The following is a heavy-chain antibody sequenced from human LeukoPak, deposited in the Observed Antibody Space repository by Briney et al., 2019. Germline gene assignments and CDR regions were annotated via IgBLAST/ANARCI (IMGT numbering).Heavy chain of an antibody. D-gene: IGHD6-6*01. V-gene: IGHV3-7*01. J-gene: IGHJ4*02. Sequence: GGSLRLSCAASGFTFSSYWMSWVRQAPGKGPEWVANIKQDGSEKYYVDSVKGRFTISRDNARNSLYLQMNGLRAEDTAVYYCAREGVTSSSSVYWGQGTLVTVSS. CDR3: AREGVTSSSSVY. CDR1: GFTFSSYW. CDR2: IKQDGSEK.